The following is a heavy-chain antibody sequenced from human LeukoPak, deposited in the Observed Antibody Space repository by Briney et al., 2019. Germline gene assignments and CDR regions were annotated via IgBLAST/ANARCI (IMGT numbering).Heavy chain of an antibody. Sequence: GGSLRLSCAASGFIFNNYAMSWVRQAPGKGLEWVSEISASGLVTYYADSVKGRFTISRDSSKNTLNLQMNSLRVEDTAVYYCARDRGRYYMDVWGKGTTVTISS. CDR1: GFIFNNYA. CDR2: ISASGLVT. CDR3: ARDRGRYYMDV. D-gene: IGHD6-25*01. J-gene: IGHJ6*03. V-gene: IGHV3-23*01.